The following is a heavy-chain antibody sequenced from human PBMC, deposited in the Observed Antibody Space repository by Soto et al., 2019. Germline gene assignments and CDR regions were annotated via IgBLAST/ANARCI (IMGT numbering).Heavy chain of an antibody. CDR3: ARDSDPLYDSSGYYWNYYYGMDV. CDR1: GGSVSSGSYY. Sequence: PSETLSLTCTVSGGSVSSGSYYWSWIRQPPGKGLEWIGYIYYSGSTNYNPSLKSRVTISVDTSKNQFSLKLSSVTAADTAVYYCARDSDPLYDSSGYYWNYYYGMDVWGQGTTVTVSS. CDR2: IYYSGST. D-gene: IGHD3-22*01. V-gene: IGHV4-61*01. J-gene: IGHJ6*02.